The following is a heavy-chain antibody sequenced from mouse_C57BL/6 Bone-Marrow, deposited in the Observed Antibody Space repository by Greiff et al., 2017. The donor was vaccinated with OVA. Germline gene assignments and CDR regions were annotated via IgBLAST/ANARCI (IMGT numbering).Heavy chain of an antibody. CDR2: IWGVGST. J-gene: IGHJ3*01. CDR3: ASASLYYGYPFAY. CDR1: GFSLTSYG. Sequence: QVQLKQSGPGLVAPSQSLSITCTVSGFSLTSYGVDWVRQSPGKGLAWLGVIWGVGSTNYNSALKSRLSISKDNSKSQVFLKMNSLQTDDTAMYYCASASLYYGYPFAYWGQGTLVTVSA. D-gene: IGHD2-2*01. V-gene: IGHV2-6*01.